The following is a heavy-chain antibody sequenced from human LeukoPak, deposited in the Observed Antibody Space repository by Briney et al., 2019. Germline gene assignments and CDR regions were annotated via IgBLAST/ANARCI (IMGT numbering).Heavy chain of an antibody. CDR2: ISSSSSYI. CDR3: ARPQWLFRNDAFDI. J-gene: IGHJ3*02. Sequence: GGSLRLSCAASGFTFSSYSMNWVRQAPGKGLEWVSSISSSSSYIYYADSVKGRFTISRDNAKNSLYLQMNSLRAEDTAAYYCARPQWLFRNDAFDIWGQGTMVTVSS. CDR1: GFTFSSYS. D-gene: IGHD3-22*01. V-gene: IGHV3-21*01.